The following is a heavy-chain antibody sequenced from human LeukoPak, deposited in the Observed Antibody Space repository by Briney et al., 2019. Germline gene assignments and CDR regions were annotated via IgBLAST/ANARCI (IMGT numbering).Heavy chain of an antibody. V-gene: IGHV4-59*08. Sequence: SETLSLTCTVSGGSISSYYWSWIRQPPGKGLEWIGYIYYSGGTNYNPSLKSRVTISVDTSKNQFSLKLSSVTAADTAVYYCARRDSSGWTFDYWGQGTLVTVSS. CDR2: IYYSGGT. CDR3: ARRDSSGWTFDY. J-gene: IGHJ4*02. D-gene: IGHD6-19*01. CDR1: GGSISSYY.